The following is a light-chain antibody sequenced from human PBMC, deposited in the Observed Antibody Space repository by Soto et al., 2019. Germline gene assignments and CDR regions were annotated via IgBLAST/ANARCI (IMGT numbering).Light chain of an antibody. V-gene: IGLV1-44*01. CDR1: SSNIGSNT. CDR2: SNN. Sequence: QSVLTQPPSASGTPGQRVTISCSGSSSNIGSNTVNWYQQLPGTAPKLLIYSNNQRPSGVPDRFSGSKSGNTASLTISGLQAEDEADYYCCSYAGSYSWVFGGGTQLTVL. CDR3: CSYAGSYSWV. J-gene: IGLJ3*02.